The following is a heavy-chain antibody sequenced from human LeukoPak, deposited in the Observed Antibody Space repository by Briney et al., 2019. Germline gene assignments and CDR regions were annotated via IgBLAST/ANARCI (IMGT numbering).Heavy chain of an antibody. CDR3: ARALGTCPGGSCAIDY. CDR1: GFTFSSHW. CDR2: ISASGSTI. Sequence: PGGSLRLSCAASGFTFSSHWMNWVRQAPGKGLQWVSYISASGSTIYYADSVKGRFTISRDNAKNLLYLEMKGLRAEDTAVYYCARALGTCPGGSCAIDYWGRGTLVTVSS. D-gene: IGHD2-15*01. J-gene: IGHJ4*02. V-gene: IGHV3-48*03.